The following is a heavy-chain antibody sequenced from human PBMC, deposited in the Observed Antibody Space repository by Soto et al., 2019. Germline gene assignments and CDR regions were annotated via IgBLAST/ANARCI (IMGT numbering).Heavy chain of an antibody. Sequence: SVKVSCKASGGTFSSYAISWVRQAPGQGLEWMGGIIPIFGTANYAQKFQGRVTITADESTSTAYMELSSLRSEDTAVYYCARSPYYYDSSGYPNYYYYYGMDVWGQGTTVTVSS. V-gene: IGHV1-69*13. J-gene: IGHJ6*02. CDR1: GGTFSSYA. CDR3: ARSPYYYDSSGYPNYYYYYGMDV. D-gene: IGHD3-22*01. CDR2: IIPIFGTA.